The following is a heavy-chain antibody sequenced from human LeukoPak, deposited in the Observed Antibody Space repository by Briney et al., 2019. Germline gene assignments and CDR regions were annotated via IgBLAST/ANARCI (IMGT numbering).Heavy chain of an antibody. CDR3: ARLSIADAFDI. CDR2: SYDGNNK. Sequence: SYDGNNKQYADSVKGRFAFSRDNSKNTLYLQMNSLRAEDTAVYYCARLSIADAFDIWGQGTMVTVSS. V-gene: IGHV3-30*09. J-gene: IGHJ3*02. D-gene: IGHD6-6*01.